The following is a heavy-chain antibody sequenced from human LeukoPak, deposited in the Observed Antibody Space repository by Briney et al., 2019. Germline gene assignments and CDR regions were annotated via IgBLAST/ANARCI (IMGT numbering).Heavy chain of an antibody. D-gene: IGHD1-26*01. J-gene: IGHJ4*02. CDR3: AKGRSGSYEEFDY. CDR1: GFTLSTYW. Sequence: GGSLRLSCAASGFTLSTYWMSWVRLAPGKGLEWVANINQDGSETFYVDSVKGRFTNSRDNSNNTLYLQMNSVRAGDTAVYYCAKGRSGSYEEFDYWGPGTLVTVSS. V-gene: IGHV3-7*05. CDR2: INQDGSET.